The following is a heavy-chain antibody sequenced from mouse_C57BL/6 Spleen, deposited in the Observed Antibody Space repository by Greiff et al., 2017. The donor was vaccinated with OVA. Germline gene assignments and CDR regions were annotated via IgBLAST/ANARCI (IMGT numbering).Heavy chain of an antibody. V-gene: IGHV1-64*01. D-gene: IGHD4-1*01. CDR2: IHPNSGST. CDR3: AITGTLAWFAY. Sequence: QVQLQQPGAELVKPGASVKLSCKASGYTFTSYWMHWVKQRPGQGLEWIGMIHPNSGSTNYNEKFKSKATLTVDKSSSTAYMQLSSLTYEDSAVYYCAITGTLAWFAYWGQGTLVTVSA. CDR1: GYTFTSYW. J-gene: IGHJ3*01.